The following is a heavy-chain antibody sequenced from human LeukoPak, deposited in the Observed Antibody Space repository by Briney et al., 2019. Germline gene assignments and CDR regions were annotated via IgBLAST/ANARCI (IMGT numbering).Heavy chain of an antibody. CDR1: GYSFTSYW. Sequence: GDSLKISCKGSGYSFTSYWIGWVRQKPGKGLEWMGIIYPGDSDTRYSPSFQGQVTISADKSISTAYLQWSSLKASDTAMYYCARNLDYGDYHYLFDYWGQGTLVTVSS. CDR2: IYPGDSDT. V-gene: IGHV5-51*01. CDR3: ARNLDYGDYHYLFDY. J-gene: IGHJ4*02. D-gene: IGHD4-17*01.